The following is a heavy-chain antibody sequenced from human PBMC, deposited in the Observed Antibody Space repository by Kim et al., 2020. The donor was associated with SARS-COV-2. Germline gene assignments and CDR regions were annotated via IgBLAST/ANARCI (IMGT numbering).Heavy chain of an antibody. D-gene: IGHD6-13*01. J-gene: IGHJ4*02. CDR1: GFTFSSYG. CDR2: ISYDGSNK. CDR3: ARDWETIAAAGKGMDY. Sequence: GGSLRLSCAASGFTFSSYGMHWVRQAPGKGLEWVAVISYDGSNKYYADSVKGRFTISRDNSKNTLYLQMNSLRAEDTAVYYCARDWETIAAAGKGMDYWGQGTLVTVSS. V-gene: IGHV3-33*05.